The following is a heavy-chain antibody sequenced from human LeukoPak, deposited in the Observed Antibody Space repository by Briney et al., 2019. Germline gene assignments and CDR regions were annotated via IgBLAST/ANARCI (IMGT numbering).Heavy chain of an antibody. Sequence: GGSLRLSCAASGFNLSYYWVTWVPQAPGKGLEWVAKIKQYGSDKYYVDSVKGRFTISRDNAKNSLYLQMNSLRAEDTAVYYCARDIRVVGLLWFGDWGQGTLVTVSS. V-gene: IGHV3-7*04. CDR1: GFNLSYYW. CDR3: ARDIRVVGLLWFGD. J-gene: IGHJ4*02. CDR2: IKQYGSDK. D-gene: IGHD3-10*01.